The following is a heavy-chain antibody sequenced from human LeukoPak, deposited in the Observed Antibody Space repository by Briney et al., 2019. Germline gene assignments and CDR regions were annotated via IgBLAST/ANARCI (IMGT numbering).Heavy chain of an antibody. D-gene: IGHD5-18*01. CDR1: GGSISSYY. J-gene: IGHJ5*02. V-gene: IGHV4-59*08. CDR2: IYYSGST. Sequence: SETLSLTCTVSGGSISSYYWSWIRQPPGKGLEWIGYIYYSGSTNYNPSLKSRVTISVDTSKNQFSLKLSSVTAVDTAVYYCARQLGYSYGQNWFDPWGQGTLVTVSS. CDR3: ARQLGYSYGQNWFDP.